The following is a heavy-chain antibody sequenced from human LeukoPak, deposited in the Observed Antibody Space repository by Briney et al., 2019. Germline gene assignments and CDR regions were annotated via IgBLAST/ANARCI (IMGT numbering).Heavy chain of an antibody. D-gene: IGHD2-2*01. CDR1: GFTFTSYV. V-gene: IGHV3-23*01. CDR3: ANYLRQLPFDY. J-gene: IGHJ4*02. CDR2: VTSGGSP. Sequence: GGSLRLSCAASGFTFTSYVMTWVRQAPEKGVEWVSAVTSGGSPSYSDSGKGRFTISRDNSTHTLYLQINRLRAEDMDVYYCANYLRQLPFDYWGQGTLVTVSS.